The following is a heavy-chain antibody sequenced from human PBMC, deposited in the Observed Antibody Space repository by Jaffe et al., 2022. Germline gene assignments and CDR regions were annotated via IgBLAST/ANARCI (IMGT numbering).Heavy chain of an antibody. D-gene: IGHD2-15*01. V-gene: IGHV3-21*01. J-gene: IGHJ3*02. CDR3: AREPGGDCSGGSCYDAFDI. CDR1: GFTFSSYS. Sequence: EVQLVESGGGLVKPGGSLRLSCAASGFTFSSYSMNWVRQAPGKGLEWVSSISSSSSYIYYADSVKGRFTISRDNAKNSLYLQMNSLRAEDTAVYYCAREPGGDCSGGSCYDAFDIWGQGTMVTVSS. CDR2: ISSSSSYI.